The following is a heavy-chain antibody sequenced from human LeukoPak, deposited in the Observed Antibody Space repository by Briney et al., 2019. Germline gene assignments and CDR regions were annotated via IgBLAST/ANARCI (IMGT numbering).Heavy chain of an antibody. CDR2: ILDSGYST. CDR3: AKLGGHPLHNYYVGV. CDR1: GFAFGSYA. D-gene: IGHD3-16*01. V-gene: IGHV3-23*01. J-gene: IGHJ6*03. Sequence: GGSLRLSCTASGFAFGSYAMSWVRQAPGKGLEWVSGILDSGYSTYYANSVKGRFTISRDNSNNTLYLQMNSLRAEDTAVYYCAKLGGHPLHNYYVGVWGKGTTVAVSS.